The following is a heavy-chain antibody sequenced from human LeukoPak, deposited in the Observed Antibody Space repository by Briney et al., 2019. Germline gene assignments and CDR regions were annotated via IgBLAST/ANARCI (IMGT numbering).Heavy chain of an antibody. D-gene: IGHD2-21*02. V-gene: IGHV4-59*11. CDR1: GGSISSHY. J-gene: IGHJ3*02. Sequence: SETLSLTCTVSGGSISSHYWSWLRQSPERGLEWIGFIYYTGTTRYNPSLRGRVTMSVDSSRNHFSLKLTSMTAADTALYYCARLLNNDNAGDPDTFDMWGQGTMITVSS. CDR3: ARLLNNDNAGDPDTFDM. CDR2: IYYTGTT.